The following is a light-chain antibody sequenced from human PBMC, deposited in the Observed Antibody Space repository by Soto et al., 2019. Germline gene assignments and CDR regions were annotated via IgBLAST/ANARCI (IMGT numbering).Light chain of an antibody. J-gene: IGLJ1*01. V-gene: IGLV2-14*01. CDR2: EVN. CDR1: STDVGGYNY. CDR3: GSYNSTDTKFG. Sequence: SALSQPSSVSGSPGQSITISCTGTSTDVGGYNYVSWYQHHPGKGPKLIIYEVNNRPSGVSDRFSGSKSGNKASLTISNLEAEDESEYYFGSYNSTDTKFGFGNGKKVTV.